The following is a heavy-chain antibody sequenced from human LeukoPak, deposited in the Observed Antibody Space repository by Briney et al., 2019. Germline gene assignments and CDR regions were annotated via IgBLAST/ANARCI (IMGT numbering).Heavy chain of an antibody. CDR2: IYENGGTT. V-gene: IGHV3-23*01. CDR1: GFTFRSHA. Sequence: GGSLRLSCVGSGFTFRSHAMSWVRQAPEKGLEFVSGIYENGGTTYYADSVKGRFSISRDNSKNTLYLQVNSLRAEDTAVYYCAKGGKWDVTPFDYWGQGTLVTVSS. D-gene: IGHD1-26*01. CDR3: AKGGKWDVTPFDY. J-gene: IGHJ4*02.